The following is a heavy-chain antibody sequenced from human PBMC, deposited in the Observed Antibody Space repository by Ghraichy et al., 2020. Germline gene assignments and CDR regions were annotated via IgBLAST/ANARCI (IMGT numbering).Heavy chain of an antibody. D-gene: IGHD3-22*01. Sequence: GGSLRLSCAASGFTFSSCAMSWVRQAPGKGLEWVSAIGGTGSTTYYPDSVKGRFTISRDNSKNTVYLQMNSLRAEDTAVYYCAKEPDSSGYFVFDPWGQGTLVTVSS. V-gene: IGHV3-23*01. CDR3: AKEPDSSGYFVFDP. J-gene: IGHJ5*02. CDR2: IGGTGSTT. CDR1: GFTFSSCA.